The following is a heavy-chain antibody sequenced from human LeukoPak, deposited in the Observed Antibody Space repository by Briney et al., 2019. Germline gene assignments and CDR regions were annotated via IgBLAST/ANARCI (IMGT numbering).Heavy chain of an antibody. CDR3: AKDSSGYLYY. J-gene: IGHJ4*02. CDR1: GFTFSSYG. D-gene: IGHD3-22*01. Sequence: PGGSLRLSCAASGFTFSSYGMHWVRQAPGKGLEWVAVISYDGSNKYYADSVKGRFTISRDNSKNTLYLQMNSLRAEDTAVYYCAKDSSGYLYYWGQGTLVTVSS. CDR2: ISYDGSNK. V-gene: IGHV3-30*18.